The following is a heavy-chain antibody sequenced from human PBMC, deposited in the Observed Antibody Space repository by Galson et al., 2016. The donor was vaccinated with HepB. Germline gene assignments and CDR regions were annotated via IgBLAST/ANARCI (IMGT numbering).Heavy chain of an antibody. CDR2: IRQEGSEK. J-gene: IGHJ6*02. CDR1: GFTFSSFW. Sequence: SLRLSCAASGFTFSSFWMSWVRQAPGRGLEWVASIRQEGSEKYYVDSVKGRFTISRDNAKNSVYLQINSLRAEDTAVFYCARAEGGGRSYYYGMDVWGQGTTVAVSS. D-gene: IGHD3-16*01. V-gene: IGHV3-7*01. CDR3: ARAEGGGRSYYYGMDV.